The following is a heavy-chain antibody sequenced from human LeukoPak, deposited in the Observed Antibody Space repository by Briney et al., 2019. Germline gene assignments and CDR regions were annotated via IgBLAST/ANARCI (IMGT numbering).Heavy chain of an antibody. CDR3: ARGGDPVYFDD. CDR2: IYSGGSS. V-gene: IGHV3-66*01. J-gene: IGHJ4*02. D-gene: IGHD3-10*01. CDR1: GFTASRND. Sequence: GGSLRLSCAASGFTASRNDMSWVRQAPGKGLEWVSVIYSGGSSFYADSVKGRFSISRDKSKNTIFLQMNSLTAEDMAVYYCARGGDPVYFDDWGQGTLVTVSS.